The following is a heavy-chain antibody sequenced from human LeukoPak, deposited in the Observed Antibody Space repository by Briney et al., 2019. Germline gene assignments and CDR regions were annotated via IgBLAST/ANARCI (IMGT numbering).Heavy chain of an antibody. J-gene: IGHJ3*02. CDR1: GSNVSNNY. CDR3: ASYRYGSSFAFDI. CDR2: IYSGGST. Sequence: GGSLRLSCAASGSNVSNNYMNWVRQAPGKGLEWVSIIYSGGSTHYADSVKGRFTISRDNSKNTLYLQMNSLRAEDTAVYYCASYRYGSSFAFDIWGQGTMVTVSS. V-gene: IGHV3-66*01. D-gene: IGHD6-6*01.